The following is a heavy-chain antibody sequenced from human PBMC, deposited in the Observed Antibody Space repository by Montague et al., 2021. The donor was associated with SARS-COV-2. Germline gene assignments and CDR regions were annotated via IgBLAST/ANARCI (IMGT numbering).Heavy chain of an antibody. CDR2: IFYSGTT. D-gene: IGHD3-16*02. Sequence: SETLSLTCTVSGDTISSSENSWGWIRQSTGKGLEWFGSIFYSGTTYFNPSLRSRIAIYVDTYKNQFSLKVTSVTAADTAVYYCARHVTFGVVVVALDYWGQGHLVSVSS. CDR3: ARHVTFGVVVVALDY. J-gene: IGHJ4*02. CDR1: GDTISSSENS. V-gene: IGHV4-39*01.